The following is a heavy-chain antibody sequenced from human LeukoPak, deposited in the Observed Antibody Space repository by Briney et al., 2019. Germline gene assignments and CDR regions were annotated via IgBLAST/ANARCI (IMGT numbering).Heavy chain of an antibody. CDR1: GYTFTSYD. Sequence: ASVKVSCKASGYTFTSYDINWVRQATGQGLEWMGWMNPNSGNTGYAQKFQGRVTMTRNTSISTAYMELSSLRSEDTAVYYCARVMEYSGSYSPDAFDIWGQGTMVTVSS. D-gene: IGHD1-26*01. CDR3: ARVMEYSGSYSPDAFDI. J-gene: IGHJ3*02. CDR2: MNPNSGNT. V-gene: IGHV1-8*01.